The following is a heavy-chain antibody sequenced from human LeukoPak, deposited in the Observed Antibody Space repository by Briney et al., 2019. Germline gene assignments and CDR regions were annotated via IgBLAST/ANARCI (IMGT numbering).Heavy chain of an antibody. J-gene: IGHJ3*02. D-gene: IGHD3-3*01. CDR3: ARHDFWSGAYAFDI. CDR2: IYPGDSDT. CDR1: GYGFTSYW. V-gene: IGHV5-51*01. Sequence: GESLKISCKGSGYGFTSYWIGWVRQMPGKGLEWMGIIYPGDSDTRYSPSFQGQVTISADKSISTAYLQWSSLKASDTATYYCARHDFWSGAYAFDIWGQGTMVTVSS.